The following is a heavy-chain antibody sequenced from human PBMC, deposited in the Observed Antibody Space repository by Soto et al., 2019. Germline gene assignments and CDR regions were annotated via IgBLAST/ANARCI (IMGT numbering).Heavy chain of an antibody. V-gene: IGHV3-21*01. J-gene: IGHJ4*01. Sequence: GGSLRLSCAASGFTFTNYWMSWVRQAPGKGLEWVSFISSSSSYIYYADSVKGRFTISRDNSKNSLYLQMNSLRAEDTAVYYCARAPSSGYYSDYWGHGTLVTAPQ. CDR1: GFTFTNYW. CDR3: ARAPSSGYYSDY. D-gene: IGHD3-22*01. CDR2: ISSSSSYI.